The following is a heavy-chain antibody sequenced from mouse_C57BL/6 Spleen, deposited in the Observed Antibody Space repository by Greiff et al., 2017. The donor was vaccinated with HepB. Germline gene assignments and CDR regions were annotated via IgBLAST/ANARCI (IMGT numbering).Heavy chain of an antibody. CDR3: ARGRAYDFDY. Sequence: QVQLQQPGAELVMPGASVKLSCKASGYTFTSYWMHWVKQRPGQGLEWIGEIDPSDSYTNYNQKFKGKSTLTVDKSSSTAYMQLSSLTSEDSAVYYCARGRAYDFDYWGQGTTLTVSS. CDR1: GYTFTSYW. J-gene: IGHJ2*01. V-gene: IGHV1-69*01. CDR2: IDPSDSYT. D-gene: IGHD6-5*01.